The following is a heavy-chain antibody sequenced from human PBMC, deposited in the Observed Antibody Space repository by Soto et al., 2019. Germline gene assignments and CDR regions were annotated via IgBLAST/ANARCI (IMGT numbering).Heavy chain of an antibody. CDR2: MSNTGRTI. V-gene: IGHV3-48*02. CDR1: GFTFSTYN. J-gene: IGHJ6*02. Sequence: EVPVVESGGVLVQPGGSLRLSCEGSGFTFSTYNMDWVRQAPGKGLEWVSYMSNTGRTIFYADSVRGRFTISRDNAKNALFLQMNSLRDEDTAVYYCARDGNRGYDMDVWGQGTTVTVSS. CDR3: ARDGNRGYDMDV.